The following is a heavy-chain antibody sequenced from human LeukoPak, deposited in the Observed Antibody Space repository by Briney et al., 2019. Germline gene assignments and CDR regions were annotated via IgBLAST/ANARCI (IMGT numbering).Heavy chain of an antibody. CDR2: INHSGST. D-gene: IGHD6-13*01. CDR1: GGSISSGGYY. J-gene: IGHJ4*02. CDR3: ARGHRSSSWYVPQFDY. Sequence: SETLSLTCTVSGGSISSGGYYWSWIRQPPGKGLEWIGEINHSGSTNYNPSLKSRVTISVDTSKNQFSLKLSSVTAADTAVYYCARGHRSSSWYVPQFDYWGQGTLVTVSS. V-gene: IGHV4-39*07.